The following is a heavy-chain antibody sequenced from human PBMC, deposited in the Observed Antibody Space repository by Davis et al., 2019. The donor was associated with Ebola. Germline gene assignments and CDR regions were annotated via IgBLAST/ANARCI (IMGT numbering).Heavy chain of an antibody. D-gene: IGHD2-21*01. CDR1: DGSINSGRDY. CDR3: ARQHSTAWSH. Sequence: MPGGSLRLSCTVSDGSINSGRDYWGWIRQPPGKGLEWIGTIYYSGNTYYSGSTHYNPSLNSRVTVSVDTSKNQFSLRLSSVTAADTAVYYCARQHSTAWSHWGQGILVVVSS. CDR2: IYYSGNTYYSGST. V-gene: IGHV4-39*01. J-gene: IGHJ4*02.